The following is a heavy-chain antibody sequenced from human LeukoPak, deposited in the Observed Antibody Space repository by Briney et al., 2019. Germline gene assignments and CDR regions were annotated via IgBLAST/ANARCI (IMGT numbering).Heavy chain of an antibody. D-gene: IGHD3-10*01. V-gene: IGHV3-23*01. Sequence: GGSLRLSCAASGFIFGSFAMNWVRQAPGKGLEWVSGISGSGGGTYYIDSVKDRFTISRENSKNTLHLLIISLRADDTAVYYYAKDLGVLWFGDRSLNYYAMDVWGQGTTVTVSS. CDR3: AKDLGVLWFGDRSLNYYAMDV. J-gene: IGHJ6*02. CDR1: GFIFGSFA. CDR2: ISGSGGGT.